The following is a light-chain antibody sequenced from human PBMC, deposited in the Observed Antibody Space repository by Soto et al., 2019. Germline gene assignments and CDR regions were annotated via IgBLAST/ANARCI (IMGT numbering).Light chain of an antibody. Sequence: EIVLTQSPGTLSLSPGEGATLSCRASQSVSSSYLAWYQQKPGQAPRLLIYGASSRATGIPDRFSGGGSGTDFALTISRLEPEDFAVYYCQHYDKSPWTFGQGTKVEIK. CDR3: QHYDKSPWT. J-gene: IGKJ1*01. CDR2: GAS. V-gene: IGKV3-20*01. CDR1: QSVSSSY.